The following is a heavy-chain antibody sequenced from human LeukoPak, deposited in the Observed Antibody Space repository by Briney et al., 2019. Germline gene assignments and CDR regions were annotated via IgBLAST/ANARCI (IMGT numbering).Heavy chain of an antibody. CDR1: GFTFSNYW. V-gene: IGHV3-74*01. J-gene: IGHJ4*02. CDR3: ACSGYSYGLDY. Sequence: GGSLRLSCAASGFTFSNYWMHWVRQAPGKGLVWVSRINSDESSTNYADSVKGRFTISRDNAKNTLYLQMNSLRAEDTAVYYCACSGYSYGLDYWGQGTLVTVSS. CDR2: INSDESST. D-gene: IGHD5-18*01.